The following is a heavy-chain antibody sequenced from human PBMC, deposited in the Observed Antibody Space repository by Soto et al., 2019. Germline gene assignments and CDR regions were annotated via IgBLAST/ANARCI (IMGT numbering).Heavy chain of an antibody. CDR3: VRIRYQLPSSVLWLDP. J-gene: IGHJ5*02. V-gene: IGHV4-34*01. CDR1: GGFLSESY. CDR2: INHVGGT. D-gene: IGHD3-16*01. Sequence: GPGPCAPSETLSLTCAVYGGFLSESYWTWIRQPPGKGLEWIGEINHVGGTNYNPSLKSRVTMSVDTSQNQFSLRLISVTAADTAMYFCVRIRYQLPSSVLWLDPWGQGTPVTVSS.